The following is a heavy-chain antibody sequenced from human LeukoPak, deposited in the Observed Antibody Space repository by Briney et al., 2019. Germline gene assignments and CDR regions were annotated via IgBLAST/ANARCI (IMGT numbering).Heavy chain of an antibody. CDR1: GYTFTNYA. D-gene: IGHD3-10*01. CDR3: AREVRHSFYFDC. CDR2: INAGNGNT. V-gene: IGHV1-3*01. J-gene: IGHJ4*02. Sequence: ASVKVSCKASGYTFTNYAMHWVRQAPGQSLEWIGWINAGNGNTKYSQKFQDRVTITRDTSASATYMELSSLRSEDSAVYYCAREVRHSFYFDCWGQGTLVTVSS.